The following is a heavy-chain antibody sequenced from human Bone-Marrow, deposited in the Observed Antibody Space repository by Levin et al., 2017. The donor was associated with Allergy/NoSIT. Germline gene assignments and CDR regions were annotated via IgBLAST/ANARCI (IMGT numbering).Heavy chain of an antibody. Sequence: PGGSLRLSCKGSGYSFTSYWIGWVRQMPGKGLEWMGIIYPGDSDTRYSPSFQGQVTISADKSISTAYLQWSSLKASDTAMYYCARPPVVAATGDAFDIWGQGTMVTVSS. D-gene: IGHD2-15*01. CDR2: IYPGDSDT. V-gene: IGHV5-51*01. J-gene: IGHJ3*02. CDR1: GYSFTSYW. CDR3: ARPPVVAATGDAFDI.